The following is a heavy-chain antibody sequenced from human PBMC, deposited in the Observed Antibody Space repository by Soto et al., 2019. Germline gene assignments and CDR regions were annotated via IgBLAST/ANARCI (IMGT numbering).Heavy chain of an antibody. CDR3: ARGLISGYYLYDAFDI. J-gene: IGHJ3*02. CDR1: GCSISSYY. CDR2: LYYRGST. Sequence: SDTLSHTCTVSGCSISSYYWSWIRQPPGTGLEWIGSLYYRGSTNYNPSLKSRVTISVDTSKNQFSLKLSSVTAADTAVYYCARGLISGYYLYDAFDIWGQGTMVT. D-gene: IGHD3-22*01. V-gene: IGHV4-59*07.